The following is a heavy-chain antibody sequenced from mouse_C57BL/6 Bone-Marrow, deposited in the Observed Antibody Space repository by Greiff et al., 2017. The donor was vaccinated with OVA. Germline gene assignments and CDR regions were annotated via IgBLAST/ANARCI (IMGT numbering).Heavy chain of an antibody. V-gene: IGHV3-8*01. J-gene: IGHJ1*03. D-gene: IGHD1-1*02. CDR3: ARLGVGPTGAFDV. CDR1: GYSITSDY. CDR2: ISYSGST. Sequence: EVKLMESGPGLAKPSQTLSLTCSVTGYSITSDYWNWIRKFPGNKLEYMGYISYSGSTYYNPSLKSRISIIRDTSKNQYYLQLNSVTTEDTATYYCARLGVGPTGAFDVWGTGTTVTVSS.